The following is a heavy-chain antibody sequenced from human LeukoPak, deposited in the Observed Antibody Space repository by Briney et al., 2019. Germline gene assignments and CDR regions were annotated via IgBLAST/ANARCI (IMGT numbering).Heavy chain of an antibody. CDR1: GGSVSSGTYY. J-gene: IGHJ6*04. Sequence: PSETLSLTCTVSGGSVSSGTYYWTWIRQPPGKGLEWIAYISYNENTNYNPSLKSRLTISVDTSKNQFSLRLSSVTAADTAVYYCAREASLVRGIFITRYGLDVWGKGTTVTVSS. CDR2: ISYNENT. D-gene: IGHD3-10*01. V-gene: IGHV4-61*01. CDR3: AREASLVRGIFITRYGLDV.